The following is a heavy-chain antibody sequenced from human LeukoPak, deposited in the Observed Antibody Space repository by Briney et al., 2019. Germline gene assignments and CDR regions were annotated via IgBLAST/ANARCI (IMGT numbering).Heavy chain of an antibody. D-gene: IGHD6-6*01. V-gene: IGHV4-4*07. Sequence: SETLSLTCTVSGGSISSYYWSWIRQPAGKGLEWVGRIYTSGSTNYNPSLKSRVTMSVDTSKNQFSLKLSSVTAAGTAVYYCARAPSIAAIRHAFDIWGQGTMVTVSS. J-gene: IGHJ3*02. CDR2: IYTSGST. CDR1: GGSISSYY. CDR3: ARAPSIAAIRHAFDI.